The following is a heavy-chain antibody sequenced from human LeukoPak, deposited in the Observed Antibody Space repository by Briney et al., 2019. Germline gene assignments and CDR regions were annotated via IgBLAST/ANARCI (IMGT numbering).Heavy chain of an antibody. D-gene: IGHD3-10*01. Sequence: PGGSLRLSCAASGFTFSSYAMSWVRQAPGKGLEWVSAIGGGGVTTDYADSVRGRFTISRDNSKNTLYLQMNSLRVGDTAVYYCARAHMVRGVISHWFDPWGQGTLVTVSS. J-gene: IGHJ5*02. CDR2: IGGGGVTT. CDR3: ARAHMVRGVISHWFDP. CDR1: GFTFSSYA. V-gene: IGHV3-23*01.